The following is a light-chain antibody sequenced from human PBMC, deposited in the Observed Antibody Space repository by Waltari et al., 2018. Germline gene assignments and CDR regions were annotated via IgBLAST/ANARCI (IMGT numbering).Light chain of an antibody. Sequence: SSELTQDPAVSVALGQTVRITCQGDGLRRFYASLYQQKPGQAPILVIYGKNNRPSGIPDRFSGSTSGNTASLTITGAQAEDEADYYCNSRDSSSSHQLFGGGTKLTVL. J-gene: IGLJ2*01. V-gene: IGLV3-19*01. CDR1: GLRRFY. CDR3: NSRDSSSSHQL. CDR2: GKN.